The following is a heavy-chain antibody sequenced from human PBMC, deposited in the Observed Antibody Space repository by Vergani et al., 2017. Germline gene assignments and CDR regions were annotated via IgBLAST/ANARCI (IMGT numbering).Heavy chain of an antibody. CDR3: VREGTYCSGSSCYTGVGIFDF. D-gene: IGHD2-2*01. CDR2: SRNMAYSFST. V-gene: IGHV3-72*01. Sequence: EVQLVESGGALVQPGGSLRLSCAVSGFNFSDYYLDWIRQAPGKGLDWVGRSRNMAYSFSTQFAASVAGRFSISRDASTRSLFLQMNSLKIEDTAVYFCVREGTYCSGSSCYTGVGIFDFLGQGTPVTVSS. CDR1: GFNFSDYY. J-gene: IGHJ4*02.